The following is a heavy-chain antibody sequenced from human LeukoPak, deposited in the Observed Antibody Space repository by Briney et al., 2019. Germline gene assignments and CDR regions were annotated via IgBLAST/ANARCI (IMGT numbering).Heavy chain of an antibody. CDR3: ARVDPSGYDFWSGYHDY. CDR2: IIPILGIA. Sequence: ASVKVSCKASGYTFSSYGVTWVRQAPGQGLEWMGRIIPILGIANYAQKFQGRVTITADKSTSTAYMELSSLRSEDTAVYYCARVDPSGYDFWSGYHDYWGQGTLVTVSS. V-gene: IGHV1-69*04. J-gene: IGHJ4*02. D-gene: IGHD3-3*01. CDR1: GYTFSSYG.